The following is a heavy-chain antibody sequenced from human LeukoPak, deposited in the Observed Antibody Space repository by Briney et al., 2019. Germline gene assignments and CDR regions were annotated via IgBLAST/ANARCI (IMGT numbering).Heavy chain of an antibody. J-gene: IGHJ4*02. V-gene: IGHV4-59*08. CDR3: ARARNYYGSGSYYKPVFDY. CDR2: IYYSGST. CDR1: GGSISSYY. D-gene: IGHD3-10*01. Sequence: SETLSLTCTVSGGSISSYYWSWIRQPPGKGLEWIGYIYYSGSTNYNPSLKSRVTISVDTSKNQFSLKLSSVTAADTAVYYCARARNYYGSGSYYKPVFDYWGQGTLVTVSS.